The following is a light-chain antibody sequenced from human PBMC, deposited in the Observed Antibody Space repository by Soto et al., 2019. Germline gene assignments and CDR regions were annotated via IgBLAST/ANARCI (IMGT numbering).Light chain of an antibody. J-gene: IGLJ1*01. CDR2: EVS. CDR3: CSYARSSTYV. CDR1: SSDVGSFNL. V-gene: IGLV2-23*02. Sequence: QPVLTQPASVSGSPGQSITISCTGTSSDVGSFNLVSWYEQHPGKAPKLVIYEVSKRPSGVSNRFSGSKSGNTASLTISGLQAEDEADYYCCSYARSSTYVFGTGIKVTVL.